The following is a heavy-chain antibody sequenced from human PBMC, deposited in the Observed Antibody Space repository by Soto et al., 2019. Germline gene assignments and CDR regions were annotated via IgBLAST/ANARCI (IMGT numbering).Heavy chain of an antibody. V-gene: IGHV3-15*01. CDR1: GFTFSNAW. J-gene: IGHJ3*02. CDR2: IKSKTDGGTT. Sequence: GGSLRLSCAASGFTFSNAWMSWVRQAPGKGLEWVGRIKSKTDGGTTDYAAPVKGRFTISRDDSKNTLYLQMNSLKTEDTAVYYCTTDSLWVRYFAWSFDIWGQGTRVTVSS. D-gene: IGHD3-9*01. CDR3: TTDSLWVRYFAWSFDI.